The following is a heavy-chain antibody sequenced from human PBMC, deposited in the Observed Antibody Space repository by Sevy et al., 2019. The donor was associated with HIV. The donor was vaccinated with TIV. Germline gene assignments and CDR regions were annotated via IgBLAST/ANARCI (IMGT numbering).Heavy chain of an antibody. CDR2: IKSKTDGGTT. V-gene: IGHV3-15*01. CDR3: TTAHQWFGNLRLD. J-gene: IGHJ4*02. Sequence: GGSLRLSCAASGFTFSKAWMNWVRQAPGKGPEWVGRIKSKTDGGTTDFAAFVKGRFKISRDDSNDTLFLQMDNLEVEDTAVYYCTTAHQWFGNLRLDCGQGTLVTVSS. CDR1: GFTFSKAW. D-gene: IGHD3-10*01.